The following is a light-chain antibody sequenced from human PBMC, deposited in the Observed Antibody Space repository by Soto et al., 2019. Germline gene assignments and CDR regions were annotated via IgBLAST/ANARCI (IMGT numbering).Light chain of an antibody. Sequence: DIQVTQSPSSLSASVGDRVTITCRASQSITTFLNWYQQKPGNAPKLLIYAASSLASGVPSRFSGSESGTDFTLTISSLQPEDFATYYCQQSFRTPLTFGQGTKVDIK. CDR3: QQSFRTPLT. V-gene: IGKV1-39*01. CDR2: AAS. J-gene: IGKJ1*01. CDR1: QSITTF.